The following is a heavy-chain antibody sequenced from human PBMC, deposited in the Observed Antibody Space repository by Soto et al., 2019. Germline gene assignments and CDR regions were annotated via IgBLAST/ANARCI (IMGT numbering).Heavy chain of an antibody. V-gene: IGHV4-59*01. D-gene: IGHD5-12*01. CDR1: GGSISSYY. CDR3: ARGRWLQGYLRWGYYYYGMDV. Sequence: PSETLSLTCTVSGGSISSYYWSWIRQPPGKGLEWIGYIYHSGSTYYNPSLKSRVTISVDTSKNQFSLKLSSVTAADTAVYYRARGRWLQGYLRWGYYYYGMDVWGQGTTVTVSS. J-gene: IGHJ6*02. CDR2: IYHSGST.